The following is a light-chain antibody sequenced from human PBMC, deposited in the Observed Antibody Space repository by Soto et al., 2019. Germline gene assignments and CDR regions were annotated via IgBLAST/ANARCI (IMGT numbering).Light chain of an antibody. CDR1: SSDIGIYNF. CDR2: NVY. Sequence: QSALTQPASVSGSPGQSITIFCTGTSSDIGIYNFVSWYQQHPGKAPKLMIYNVYSRPSGVSSRFSGSKSGNTASLTISWLQAEDEADYYCLSYGGSNNYVFGTGTKLTVL. CDR3: LSYGGSNNYV. J-gene: IGLJ1*01. V-gene: IGLV2-14*03.